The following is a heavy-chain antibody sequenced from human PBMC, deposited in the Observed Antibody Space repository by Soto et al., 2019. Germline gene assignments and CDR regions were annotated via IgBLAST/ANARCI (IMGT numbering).Heavy chain of an antibody. CDR1: GGTFSSYT. Sequence: QVQLVQSGAEVKKPGSSVKVSCKASGGTFSSYTIGWVRQAPGQGLEWMGRIIPILGIANYAQKFQGRVTITADKSTSTAYMELSSLRSEDTAVYYCAREAMVRGGDLIDYWGQGTLVTVSS. CDR2: IIPILGIA. V-gene: IGHV1-69*08. D-gene: IGHD3-10*01. J-gene: IGHJ4*02. CDR3: AREAMVRGGDLIDY.